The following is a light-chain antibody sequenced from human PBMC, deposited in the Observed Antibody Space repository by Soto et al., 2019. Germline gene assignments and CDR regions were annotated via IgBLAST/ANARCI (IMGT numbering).Light chain of an antibody. Sequence: DIQMTQSPSTLSASVGDRVTITCRASQSISNWLAWYQQKPGKVPKLLIYAASSLESGVPSRFSGSGSGTDFTLTISSLQPDDFATYYCQQYNTYWVTFGQGTRLEIK. V-gene: IGKV1-5*01. CDR3: QQYNTYWVT. CDR2: AAS. CDR1: QSISNW. J-gene: IGKJ5*01.